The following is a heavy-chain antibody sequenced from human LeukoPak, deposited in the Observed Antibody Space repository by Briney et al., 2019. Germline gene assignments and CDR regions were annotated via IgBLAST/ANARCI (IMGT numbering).Heavy chain of an antibody. D-gene: IGHD3-22*01. Sequence: SETLSLTCTVSGAPIRSYYWSWIRQPPGKGLEWIGYVHYSRGTTYNPSLRSRVTMSVDTSKDQFSLRLSSVTAADTAVYYCARRLDYDSSPSDAFDFWGQGTVVTVSS. CDR3: ARRLDYDSSPSDAFDF. V-gene: IGHV4-59*01. CDR2: VHYSRGT. J-gene: IGHJ3*01. CDR1: GAPIRSYY.